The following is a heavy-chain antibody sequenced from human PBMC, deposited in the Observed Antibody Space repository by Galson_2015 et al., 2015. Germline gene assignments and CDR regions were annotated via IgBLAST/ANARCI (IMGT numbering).Heavy chain of an antibody. CDR3: AKDSEYYDSSGYYGY. D-gene: IGHD3-22*01. CDR2: ISGSGGST. J-gene: IGHJ4*02. V-gene: IGHV3-23*01. Sequence: SLRLSCAASGFTFSNYAMSWVRQAPGKGLEWVSAISGSGGSTYYADSVKGRFTISRDNSKNTLYLQMNSLRAEDTAVYYCAKDSEYYDSSGYYGYWGQGTLVTVSS. CDR1: GFTFSNYA.